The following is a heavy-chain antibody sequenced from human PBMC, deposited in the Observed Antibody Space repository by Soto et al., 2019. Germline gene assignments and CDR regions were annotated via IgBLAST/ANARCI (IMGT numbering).Heavy chain of an antibody. J-gene: IGHJ4*02. D-gene: IGHD5-18*01. CDR2: FDPEDGET. Sequence: ASVKVSCKVSGYTLTELSMHWVRQAPGKGLEWMGGFDPEDGETIYAQKFQGRVTMTEDTLTDTAYMELSSLRSEDTAVYYCATSTTATEFEPANDYWGQGTLVTVSS. CDR1: GYTLTELS. V-gene: IGHV1-24*01. CDR3: ATSTTATEFEPANDY.